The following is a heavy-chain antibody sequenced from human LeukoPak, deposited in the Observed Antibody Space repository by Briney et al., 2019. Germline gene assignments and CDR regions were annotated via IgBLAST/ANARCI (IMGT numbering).Heavy chain of an antibody. V-gene: IGHV3-7*03. CDR3: AKDLTYSSSSWFDY. D-gene: IGHD6-6*01. Sequence: GGSLRLSCAASGFTFSSYWMSWVRQAPGKGLEWVANIKQDGSEKYYVDSVKDRFTISRDNSKNTLYLQMNSLRAEDTAVYYCAKDLTYSSSSWFDYWGQGTLVTVSS. CDR2: IKQDGSEK. J-gene: IGHJ4*02. CDR1: GFTFSSYW.